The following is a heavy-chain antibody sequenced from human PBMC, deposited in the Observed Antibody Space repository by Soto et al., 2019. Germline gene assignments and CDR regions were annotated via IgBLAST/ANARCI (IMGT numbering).Heavy chain of an antibody. Sequence: QVQLVQSGAEVKTPGSSVKVSCKASGVTFSRFAITWVRQAPGQRLEWMGRIYPLVGAADYAQRFQDRVTITADRSTITAYMTLNSLKSHDPAVYYCAREPPADAFDIWGQGKLVNVSS. CDR3: AREPPADAFDI. V-gene: IGHV1-69*08. J-gene: IGHJ3*02. CDR2: IYPLVGAA. CDR1: GVTFSRFA.